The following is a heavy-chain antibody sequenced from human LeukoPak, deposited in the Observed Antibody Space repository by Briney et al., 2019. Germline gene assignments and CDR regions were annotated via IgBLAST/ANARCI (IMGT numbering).Heavy chain of an antibody. D-gene: IGHD3-3*01. Sequence: GGSLRLSSAASGFTSSSYWTSWVREAPGMGLKWVTNLNQDGSEKYYVDSVKGRFTISRDNAKNSLYLQMNSLRAEDTAVYYCARDFAHSDFWSGKYYFDYWGQGTLVTVSS. J-gene: IGHJ4*02. CDR3: ARDFAHSDFWSGKYYFDY. V-gene: IGHV3-7*01. CDR1: GFTSSSYW. CDR2: LNQDGSEK.